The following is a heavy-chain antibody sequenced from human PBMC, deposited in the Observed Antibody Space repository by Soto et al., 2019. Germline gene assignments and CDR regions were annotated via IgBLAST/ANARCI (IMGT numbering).Heavy chain of an antibody. V-gene: IGHV4-59*08. Sequence: SDTLSLTCTVSGGSISIYYWSWIRQPPGKGLEWIGYIYYSGSTNYNPSLKSRVTISVDTSKNQFSLKLSSVTAADTAVYYCASSLSIAAAFDYWGQGTLVTVSS. CDR3: ASSLSIAAAFDY. D-gene: IGHD6-13*01. J-gene: IGHJ4*02. CDR2: IYYSGST. CDR1: GGSISIYY.